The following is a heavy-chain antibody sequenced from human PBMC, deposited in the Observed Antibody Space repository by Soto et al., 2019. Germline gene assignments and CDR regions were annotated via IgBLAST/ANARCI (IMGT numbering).Heavy chain of an antibody. D-gene: IGHD5-12*01. CDR3: ARDRSANSGYESLPDY. J-gene: IGHJ4*02. V-gene: IGHV3-33*01. CDR2: IWYDGSNK. Sequence: QVQLVESGGGVVQPGRSLRLSCAASGFTFSSYGMHWVRQAPGKGLEWVAVIWYDGSNKYYADSVEGRFTISRDNSKNTLYLQMNSLRAEDTAVYYCARDRSANSGYESLPDYWGQGTLVTVSS. CDR1: GFTFSSYG.